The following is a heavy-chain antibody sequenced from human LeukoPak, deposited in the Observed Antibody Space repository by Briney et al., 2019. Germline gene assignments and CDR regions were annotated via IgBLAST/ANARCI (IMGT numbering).Heavy chain of an antibody. V-gene: IGHV1-2*02. CDR1: GYTFTGYY. CDR3: AREVEGVENYYDGSGAVDY. CDR2: INPNSGGT. D-gene: IGHD3-22*01. Sequence: GASVKVSCKASGYTFTGYYIHWVRQAPGQGLEWMGWINPNSGGTNYAQKFQGRVTVTRDTSISTAFMELSRLRSDDTAVYYCAREVEGVENYYDGSGAVDYWGQGTLVTVSS. J-gene: IGHJ4*02.